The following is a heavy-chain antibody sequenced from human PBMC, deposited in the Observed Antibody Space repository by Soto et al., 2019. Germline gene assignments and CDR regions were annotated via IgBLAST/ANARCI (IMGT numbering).Heavy chain of an antibody. J-gene: IGHJ4*02. Sequence: QVQLVQSGAEVKKPGSSVKVSCKASGGTFSSYAISWVRQAPGQGLEWMGGIIPIFGTANYAQKFQGRVTITADEATGTAYMALRSLRSEDTAVYYCARGDDYVWGSYSLGYWGQGTLVTVSS. V-gene: IGHV1-69*01. CDR3: ARGDDYVWGSYSLGY. D-gene: IGHD3-16*01. CDR2: IIPIFGTA. CDR1: GGTFSSYA.